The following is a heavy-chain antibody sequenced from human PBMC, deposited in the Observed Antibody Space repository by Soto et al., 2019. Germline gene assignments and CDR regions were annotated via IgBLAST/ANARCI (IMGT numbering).Heavy chain of an antibody. D-gene: IGHD2-15*01. CDR1: GYTFTGYY. J-gene: IGHJ3*02. Sequence: ASVKVSCKASGYTFTGYYMHWVRQAPGQGLEWMGWINPNSGGTNYAQKFQGWVTMTRDTSISTAYMELSRLRSDDTAVYYSARDRGGYCSGGSCYNAFDIWGQGTMVTVSS. CDR3: ARDRGGYCSGGSCYNAFDI. CDR2: INPNSGGT. V-gene: IGHV1-2*04.